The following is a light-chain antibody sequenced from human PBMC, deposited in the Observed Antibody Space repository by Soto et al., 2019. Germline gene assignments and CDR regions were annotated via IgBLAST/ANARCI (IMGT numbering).Light chain of an antibody. CDR3: TSYPNSNPLGVV. V-gene: IGLV2-14*03. Sequence: QSALTQPASVSGSPGQSITISCTASGGDVGTYHYVSWYQHHPGEVPQLLIYDVTNRPSGVSERFSGSKSANTASLTISGLRAEDEADYYCTSYPNSNPLGVVFGGGTKLTVL. CDR1: GGDVGTYHY. J-gene: IGLJ2*01. CDR2: DVT.